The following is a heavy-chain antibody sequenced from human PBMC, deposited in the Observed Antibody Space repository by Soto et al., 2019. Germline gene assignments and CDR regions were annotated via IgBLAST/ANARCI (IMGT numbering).Heavy chain of an antibody. CDR2: IYYSGST. Sequence: SETLSLTCTVSGGSISSYHWSWIRQPPGKGLEWIGYIYYSGSTNYNPSLKSRVTISVDTSKNQFSLKLSSVTAADTAVYYCARVWTYYYGSGALLAFDIWGQGTMVTVSS. V-gene: IGHV4-59*01. CDR1: GGSISSYH. D-gene: IGHD3-10*01. CDR3: ARVWTYYYGSGALLAFDI. J-gene: IGHJ3*02.